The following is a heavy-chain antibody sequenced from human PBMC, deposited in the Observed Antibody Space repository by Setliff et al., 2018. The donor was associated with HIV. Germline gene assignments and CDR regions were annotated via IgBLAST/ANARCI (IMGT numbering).Heavy chain of an antibody. CDR2: IYYSGST. D-gene: IGHD7-27*01. V-gene: IGHV4-31*03. CDR3: ARALGIGGWYFDL. J-gene: IGHJ2*01. Sequence: SQTLSLTCTVSGGSISSGGYYWSWSRQHPGKGLEWIGNIYYSGSTNYNPSLTSRATVSVDTSKNHFSLKLTSVTAADTAVYYCARALGIGGWYFDLWGRGTLVTVSS. CDR1: GGSISSGGYY.